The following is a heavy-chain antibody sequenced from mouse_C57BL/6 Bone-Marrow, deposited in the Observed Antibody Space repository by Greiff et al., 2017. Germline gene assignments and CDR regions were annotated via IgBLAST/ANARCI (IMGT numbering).Heavy chain of an antibody. D-gene: IGHD1-1*01. CDR2: IYPRGGDT. Sequence: VQLQQSGAELARPGASVKLSCTASGYTFTNYGISWVKQRTGQGLEWIGEIYPRGGDTYYNEKFKGKATLTADKSSSTAYMELRSLTSEDAAVYVCESAYGSSCRCLYVGGRGTTATVSA. CDR1: GYTFTNYG. CDR3: ESAYGSSCRCLYV. J-gene: IGHJ1*03. V-gene: IGHV1-81*01.